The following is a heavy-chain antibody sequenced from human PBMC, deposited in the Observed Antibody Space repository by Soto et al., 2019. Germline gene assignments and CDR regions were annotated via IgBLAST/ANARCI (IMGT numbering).Heavy chain of an antibody. CDR2: IGSSSSYI. CDR3: ARDYRGSGIY. CDR1: GFTFSSYS. Sequence: EVQLVESGGGLVKPGGSLRLSCAASGFTFSSYSMNWVRQAPGKGLEWVSSIGSSSSYIYYADSVKGRFTISRDNAKNSLYLQMNSLRAEDTAVYYCARDYRGSGIYWGQGTLVTVSS. D-gene: IGHD3-10*01. V-gene: IGHV3-21*02. J-gene: IGHJ4*02.